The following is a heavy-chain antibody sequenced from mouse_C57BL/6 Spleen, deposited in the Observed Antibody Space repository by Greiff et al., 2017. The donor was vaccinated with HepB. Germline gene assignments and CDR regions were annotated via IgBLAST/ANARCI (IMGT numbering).Heavy chain of an antibody. D-gene: IGHD2-3*01. CDR1: GYSITSGYY. CDR3: ARDGYYPYAMDY. Sequence: EVQLQQSGPGLVKPSPSLSLTCSATGYSITSGYYWNWIRQFPGNQLEGMGYISYDGSNNYNPSLKNRISITRDTSKNQSFLKLNSVTTEDTATYYCARDGYYPYAMDYWGQGTSVTVSS. J-gene: IGHJ4*01. CDR2: ISYDGSN. V-gene: IGHV3-6*01.